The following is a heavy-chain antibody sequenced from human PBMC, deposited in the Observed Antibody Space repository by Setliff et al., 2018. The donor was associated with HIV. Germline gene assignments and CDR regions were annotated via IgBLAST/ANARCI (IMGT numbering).Heavy chain of an antibody. J-gene: IGHJ5*02. CDR3: ARDFSGQQLVGGWFDP. V-gene: IGHV1-18*01. D-gene: IGHD6-13*01. CDR2: INVGNGNT. CDR1: GYTFLNYG. Sequence: ASVKVSCKASGYTFLNYGISWVRQTPGRGLEWMAWINVGNGNTKTARKFQGRVALTTDTSTSTAHMELRNLRSDDTAVYYCARDFSGQQLVGGWFDPWGQGTLVTVSS.